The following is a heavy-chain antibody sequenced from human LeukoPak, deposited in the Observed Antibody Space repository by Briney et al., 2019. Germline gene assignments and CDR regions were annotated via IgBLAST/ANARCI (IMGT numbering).Heavy chain of an antibody. D-gene: IGHD3-3*01. CDR2: INPSGGST. Sequence: ASVKVSCKASGYTFTSYYMHWVRQAPGRGLEWMGIINPSGGSTSYAQKFQGRVTMTRDTSTSTVYMELSSLRSEDTAVYYCARANRFYYYGMDVWGQGTTVTVSS. CDR1: GYTFTSYY. J-gene: IGHJ6*02. V-gene: IGHV1-46*01. CDR3: ARANRFYYYGMDV.